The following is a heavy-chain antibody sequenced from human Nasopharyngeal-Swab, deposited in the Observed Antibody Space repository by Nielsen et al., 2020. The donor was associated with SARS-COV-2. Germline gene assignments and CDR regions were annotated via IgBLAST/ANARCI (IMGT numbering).Heavy chain of an antibody. CDR2: ISSSGSTI. J-gene: IGHJ6*02. Sequence: GESLKISCAASGFTFSDYYMSWIRQAPGEGLEWVSYISSSGSTIYYADSVKGRFTISRDNAKNSLYLQMNSLRAEDTAVYYCARDLGYSYGPYYGMDVWGQGTTVTVSS. CDR3: ARDLGYSYGPYYGMDV. V-gene: IGHV3-11*04. CDR1: GFTFSDYY. D-gene: IGHD5-18*01.